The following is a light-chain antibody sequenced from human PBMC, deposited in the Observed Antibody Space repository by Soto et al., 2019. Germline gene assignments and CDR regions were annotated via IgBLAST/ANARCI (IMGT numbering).Light chain of an antibody. J-gene: IGKJ3*01. CDR3: QHYGSSPSFP. Sequence: EIVLTQSPGTLSLSPGERATLSCRASQSVSSSYSAWYQQKPGQPPRLLFYGASSRATGIPDRFSGSGSGTDFTLTISRLEPEDFAVYYCQHYGSSPSFPFGPGTKVDIK. V-gene: IGKV3-20*01. CDR1: QSVSSSY. CDR2: GAS.